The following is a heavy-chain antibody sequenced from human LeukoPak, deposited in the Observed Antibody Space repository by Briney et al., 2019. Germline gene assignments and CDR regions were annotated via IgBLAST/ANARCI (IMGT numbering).Heavy chain of an antibody. CDR3: AREKSRYYYDSSGYPDAFDI. D-gene: IGHD3-22*01. J-gene: IGHJ3*02. CDR1: GASINSGSNY. V-gene: IGHV4-39*02. CDR2: IYSSGST. Sequence: SETLSLTCRVSGASINSGSNYWGWIRQPPGKTLEWIGSIYSSGSTYYNPSLKSRVIIMIDTPKNHFSLTLSSVTAEDTAVYYCAREKSRYYYDSSGYPDAFDIWGQGTMVTVSS.